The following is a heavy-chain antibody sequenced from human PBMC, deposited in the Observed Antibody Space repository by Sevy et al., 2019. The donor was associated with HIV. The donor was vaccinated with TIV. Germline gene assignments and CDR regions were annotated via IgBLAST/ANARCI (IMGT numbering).Heavy chain of an antibody. CDR2: ISYDGSNK. D-gene: IGHD2-2*01. Sequence: GGSLRLSCAASGFTFSSYGMHWVRQAPGNGLEWVAVISYDGSNKYYADSVKGRFTISRDNSKNTLYLQMNSLRAEDTAVYYCAKGHRYCSSTSCYLNNYFDYWGQGTLVTVSS. J-gene: IGHJ4*02. CDR3: AKGHRYCSSTSCYLNNYFDY. V-gene: IGHV3-30*18. CDR1: GFTFSSYG.